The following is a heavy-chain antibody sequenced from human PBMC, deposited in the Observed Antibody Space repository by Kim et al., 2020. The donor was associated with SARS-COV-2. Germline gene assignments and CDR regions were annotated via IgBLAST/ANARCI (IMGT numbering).Heavy chain of an antibody. CDR2: INTNTGNP. CDR1: GYTFTSYA. V-gene: IGHV7-4-1*02. CDR3: ARVHTTHYYDSSGYSSSVADVAYYGMDV. J-gene: IGHJ6*02. D-gene: IGHD3-22*01. Sequence: ASVKVSCKASGYTFTSYAMNWVRQAPGQGLEWMGWINTNTGNPTYAQGFTGRFVFSLDTSVSTAYLQISSLKAEDTAVYYCARVHTTHYYDSSGYSSSVADVAYYGMDVWGQGTTVTVSS.